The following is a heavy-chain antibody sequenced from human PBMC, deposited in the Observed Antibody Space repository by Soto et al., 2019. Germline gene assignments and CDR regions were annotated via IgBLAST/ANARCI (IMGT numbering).Heavy chain of an antibody. V-gene: IGHV4-30-2*01. D-gene: IGHD3-22*01. CDR2: IFHSGST. CDR1: GGSISSGGYS. Sequence: QLQLQESGSGLVKPSQTLSLTCAVSGGSISSGGYSWNWIRQPPGKGLEWIGYIFHSGSTYYNPSLMSRVIISEDRAKNPFAPKLRSVPAAATAVYYCARGMGSTGYYLGEFDYWDQGALVTGSS. J-gene: IGHJ4*02. CDR3: ARGMGSTGYYLGEFDY.